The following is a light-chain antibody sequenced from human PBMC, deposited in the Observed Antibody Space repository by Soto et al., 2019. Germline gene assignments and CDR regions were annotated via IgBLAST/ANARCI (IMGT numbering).Light chain of an antibody. CDR3: ATWDDSLNGVV. CDR2: SND. J-gene: IGLJ2*01. V-gene: IGLV1-44*01. CDR1: SSNIGTNT. Sequence: QSVLTQPPSASGTPGQRVSISCSGGSSNIGTNTVNWYQHLPGTAPKRLIFSNDERPSGVPDRFSGSKSGTSASLAISGLQCDDEADYYCATWDDSLNGVVFGGGTKVTVL.